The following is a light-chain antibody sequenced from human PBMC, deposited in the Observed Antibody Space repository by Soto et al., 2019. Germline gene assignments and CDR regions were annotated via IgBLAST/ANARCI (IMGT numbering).Light chain of an antibody. Sequence: QSVLTQPASVSGSPGQSITISCTGTSSDVGGYNYVSWYQHHPGKVPKLLISEVSKGPSGVSSRFSGSKSGNTASLTLSGLQADDEADYFCSSYTTSATYVFGTGTKVTVL. CDR3: SSYTTSATYV. J-gene: IGLJ1*01. CDR1: SSDVGGYNY. V-gene: IGLV2-14*01. CDR2: EVS.